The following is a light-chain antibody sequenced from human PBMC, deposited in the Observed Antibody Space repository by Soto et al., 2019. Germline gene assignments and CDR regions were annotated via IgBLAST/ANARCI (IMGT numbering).Light chain of an antibody. CDR1: QSINIY. CDR2: GAS. CDR3: QQSYRSPYT. V-gene: IGKV1-39*01. J-gene: IGKJ2*01. Sequence: ILLTQSPSSLSASVGDRVTVTCRASQSINIYLNWYQQKPGKAPTLLIYGASTLQSGVPSRFSGGGSRTDFTLTISSLQTEDFATYYCQQSYRSPYTFGQGTKLEI.